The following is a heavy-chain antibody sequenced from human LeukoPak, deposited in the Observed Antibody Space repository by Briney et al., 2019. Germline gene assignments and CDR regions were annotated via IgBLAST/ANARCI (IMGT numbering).Heavy chain of an antibody. V-gene: IGHV3-74*01. CDR3: VRDRDGYNY. Sequence: PGGSLRLSCAASGFTFSNSLMHWVRQVPGKGLVWVARIDIDGSTTHYADSVKGRFPISRDNAKNTLYLQMNILRAEDTAVYYCVRDRDGYNYWGQGTLVTVS. J-gene: IGHJ4*02. CDR2: IDIDGSTT. D-gene: IGHD5-24*01. CDR1: GFTFSNSL.